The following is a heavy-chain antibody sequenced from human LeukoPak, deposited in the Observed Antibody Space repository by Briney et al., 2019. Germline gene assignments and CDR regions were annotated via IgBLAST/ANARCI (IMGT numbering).Heavy chain of an antibody. V-gene: IGHV3-23*01. CDR1: GFTFSSYA. D-gene: IGHD3-10*01. CDR3: AKGSMVRGVSAY. CDR2: ISGSGGST. J-gene: IGHJ4*02. Sequence: PGGSLRLSCAASGFTFSSYAMHWVRQAPAKGLEWVSAISGSGGSTYYADSVKGWFTISRDNSKNTLYLQMNSLRAEDTAVYYCAKGSMVRGVSAYWGQGTLVTVSS.